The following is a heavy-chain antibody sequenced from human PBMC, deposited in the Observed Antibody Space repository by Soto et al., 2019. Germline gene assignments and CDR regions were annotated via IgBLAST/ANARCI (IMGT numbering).Heavy chain of an antibody. V-gene: IGHV4-34*01. D-gene: IGHD6-13*01. Sequence: SETLSLTCAVYGGSFRGYYWSWIRQPPGKGLEWIGEINHRGSTNYNPSVKSRVTISVDTSKNQFSLKLNSVTAADTAVYYFTSPEGGAAADRPLDYWGQGTLVTVSS. CDR3: TSPEGGAAADRPLDY. J-gene: IGHJ4*02. CDR2: INHRGST. CDR1: GGSFRGYY.